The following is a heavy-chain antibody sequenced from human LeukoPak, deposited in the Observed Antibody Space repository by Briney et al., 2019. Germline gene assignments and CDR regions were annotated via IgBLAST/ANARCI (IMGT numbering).Heavy chain of an antibody. Sequence: PGGSLRLSCAASGFTFSRYWMHWVRQAPGKGLVWVSRINDDASTTTYADSVNGRFTISRDNAKNTLYLQMSSLRAEDTAVYYCVSGSSHSGSYGFWGQGTLVTVSS. CDR3: VSGSSHSGSYGF. V-gene: IGHV3-74*01. CDR2: INDDASTT. CDR1: GFTFSRYW. J-gene: IGHJ4*02. D-gene: IGHD3-10*01.